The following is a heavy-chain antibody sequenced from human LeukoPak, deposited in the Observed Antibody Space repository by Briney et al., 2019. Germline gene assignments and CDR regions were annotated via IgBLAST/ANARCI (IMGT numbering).Heavy chain of an antibody. J-gene: IGHJ5*02. V-gene: IGHV4-59*01. Sequence: SETLSLTCTVSGGSISSYYWSWIRQPPGKGLEWLACISYSGSTKYNPSLKSRVTISVDTSKNQLSLKLSSVTAADTAVYYCAREPGFDSSGYLNWFDPWGEGTLVTVSS. CDR1: GGSISSYY. D-gene: IGHD3-22*01. CDR3: AREPGFDSSGYLNWFDP. CDR2: ISYSGST.